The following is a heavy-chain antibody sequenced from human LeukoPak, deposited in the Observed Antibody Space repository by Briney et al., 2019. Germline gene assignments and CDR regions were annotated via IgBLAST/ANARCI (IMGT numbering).Heavy chain of an antibody. CDR3: ARSGDSGYYYADY. D-gene: IGHD3-22*01. CDR2: ISAYNGNT. Sequence: ASVTVSCTASGYTFTSYYMHWVRQAPGQGLEWMGWISAYNGNTNYAQKLQGRVTMTTDTSTSTAYMELRSLRSDDTAVYYCARSGDSGYYYADYWGQGTLVTVSS. J-gene: IGHJ4*02. CDR1: GYTFTSYY. V-gene: IGHV1-18*04.